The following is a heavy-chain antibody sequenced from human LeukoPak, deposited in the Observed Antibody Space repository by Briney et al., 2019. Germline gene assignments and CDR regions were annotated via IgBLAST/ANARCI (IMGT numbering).Heavy chain of an antibody. CDR2: ISGDGRST. CDR1: GFTFSSYW. V-gene: IGHV3-74*01. D-gene: IGHD1-20*01. Sequence: PGGSLRLSCAASGFTFSSYWMSWVRQAPGKGLVWVSRISGDGRSTSYADSVKGRFTISRDNAKNTLYLQMNSLRAEDTAVYYCTRDRYNWNYWGQGTLVTVSA. CDR3: TRDRYNWNY. J-gene: IGHJ4*02.